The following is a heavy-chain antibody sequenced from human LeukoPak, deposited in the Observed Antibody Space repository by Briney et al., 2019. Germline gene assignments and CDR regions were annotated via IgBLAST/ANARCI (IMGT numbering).Heavy chain of an antibody. CDR2: IYYSGST. CDR3: AREGIINYYDSSGYEGFDY. J-gene: IGHJ4*02. D-gene: IGHD3-22*01. V-gene: IGHV4-39*07. Sequence: SETLSLTCTVSGGSISSSSYYWGWIRQPPVKGLEWIGSIYYSGSTYYNPSLKSRVTISVDTSKNQFSLKLSSVTAADTAVYYCAREGIINYYDSSGYEGFDYWGQGTLVTVSS. CDR1: GGSISSSSYY.